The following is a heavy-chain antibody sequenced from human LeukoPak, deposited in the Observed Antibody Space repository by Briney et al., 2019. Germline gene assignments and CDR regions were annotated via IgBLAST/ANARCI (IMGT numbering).Heavy chain of an antibody. J-gene: IGHJ6*03. V-gene: IGHV1-18*01. CDR1: GYTFTSYG. CDR2: ISAYNGNT. CDR3: ARGAFYCSSTSCYSDYYYYYYMDV. Sequence: ASVKVSCKASGYTFTSYGISWVRQAPGQGLEWMGWISAYNGNTNYAQKLQGRVTMTTDTSTSTAYMELRSLRSDDTAVYYCARGAFYCSSTSCYSDYYYYYYMDVWAKGPRSPSP. D-gene: IGHD2-2*01.